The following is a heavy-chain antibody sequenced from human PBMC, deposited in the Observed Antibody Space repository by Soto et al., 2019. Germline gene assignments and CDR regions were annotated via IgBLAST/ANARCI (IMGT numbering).Heavy chain of an antibody. CDR1: GYSFISHY. Sequence: ASVKVTCKAFGYSFISHYMHWVRQAPGQGLEWMGTIHPAGINTAYAQKFQGRVTMTTDTSTSTAYMELRSLRSDDTAVYYCARDGYYDSSGYYRSSFDYWGQGTLVTVSS. V-gene: IGHV1-46*01. D-gene: IGHD3-22*01. J-gene: IGHJ4*02. CDR3: ARDGYYDSSGYYRSSFDY. CDR2: IHPAGINT.